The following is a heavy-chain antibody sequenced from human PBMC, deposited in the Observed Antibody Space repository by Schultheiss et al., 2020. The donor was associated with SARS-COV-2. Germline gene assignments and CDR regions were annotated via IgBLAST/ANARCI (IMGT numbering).Heavy chain of an antibody. J-gene: IGHJ4*02. V-gene: IGHV3-15*07. CDR2: IKRKSDGGTT. CDR3: TTYSGYDPIDY. CDR1: GRTVSNAY. D-gene: IGHD5-12*01. Sequence: GGSLRLSCAASGRTVSNAYMNWVRQAPGKGLEWVGRIKRKSDGGTTDYAASVKGRFTISRDESKNTLYLQMNSLKTEDTAVYYCTTYSGYDPIDYWGQGTLVTVSS.